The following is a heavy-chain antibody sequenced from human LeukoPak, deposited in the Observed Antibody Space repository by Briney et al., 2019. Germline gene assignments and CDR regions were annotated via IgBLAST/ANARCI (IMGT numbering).Heavy chain of an antibody. Sequence: SETLSLTCTVSGGSIGSSGSYWGWIRQPPGKGLEWIGYISYSGTTNYNPSLKSRVTISVDTSKNQFSLKLSSVTAADTAIYYCASTGELLGVQYFDYWGQGTLVTVSS. J-gene: IGHJ4*02. CDR1: GGSIGSSGSY. CDR2: ISYSGTT. CDR3: ASTGELLGVQYFDY. V-gene: IGHV4-61*05. D-gene: IGHD1-26*01.